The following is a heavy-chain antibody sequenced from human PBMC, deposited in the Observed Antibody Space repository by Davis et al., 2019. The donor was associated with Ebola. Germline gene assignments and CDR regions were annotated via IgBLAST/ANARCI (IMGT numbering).Heavy chain of an antibody. D-gene: IGHD4-17*01. CDR1: GGSISSSNW. Sequence: SETLSLTCAVSGGSISSSNWWSWVRQPPGKGLEWIGEIYHSGSTNYNPSLKSRVTISVDKSKNQFSLKLSPVTAADTALYYCSRGLSNGDLLLDYWGQGTLVTVSS. V-gene: IGHV4-4*02. CDR2: IYHSGST. CDR3: SRGLSNGDLLLDY. J-gene: IGHJ4*02.